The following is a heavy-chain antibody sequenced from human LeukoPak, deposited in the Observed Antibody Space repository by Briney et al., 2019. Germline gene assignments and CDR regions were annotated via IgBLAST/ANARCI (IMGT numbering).Heavy chain of an antibody. CDR2: INSDGSST. J-gene: IGHJ4*02. D-gene: IGHD3-10*01. V-gene: IGHV3-74*01. CDR1: GFTFRSYW. Sequence: PGESLRLSCAASGFTFRSYWMRWVRQAPGKGLVWVSRINSDGSSTNYADSVRGRFTISRDNAKNTLYLQMNSLRADDTAVYYCARDYYTSGSPNDFWGQGTLVTVSS. CDR3: ARDYYTSGSPNDF.